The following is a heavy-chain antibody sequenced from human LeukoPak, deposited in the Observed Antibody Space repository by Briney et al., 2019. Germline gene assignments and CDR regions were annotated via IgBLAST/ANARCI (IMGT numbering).Heavy chain of an antibody. D-gene: IGHD6-13*01. V-gene: IGHV1-69*04. Sequence: SVTVSFKASGGTFSSYAISWVRQAPGQGLEWMGRIIPILGIANYAQKFQGRVTITADKSKSTAYMELSSLRSEDTAVYYCARGGSSSPKVDYWGQGTLVTVSS. CDR1: GGTFSSYA. J-gene: IGHJ4*02. CDR3: ARGGSSSPKVDY. CDR2: IIPILGIA.